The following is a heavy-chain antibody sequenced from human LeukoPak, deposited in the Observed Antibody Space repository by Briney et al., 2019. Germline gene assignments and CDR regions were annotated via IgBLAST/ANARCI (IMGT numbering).Heavy chain of an antibody. CDR3: ARGGSSYYYYYYMDV. Sequence: SQTLSLTCTVPGGSISSGGYYWSWIRQHPGKGLEWIGYIYYSGSTYYNPSLKSRVTISVDTSKNQFSLKLSSVTAADTAVYYCARGGSSYYYYYYMDVWGKGTTVTVSS. D-gene: IGHD6-6*01. CDR1: GGSISSGGYY. J-gene: IGHJ6*03. CDR2: IYYSGST. V-gene: IGHV4-31*03.